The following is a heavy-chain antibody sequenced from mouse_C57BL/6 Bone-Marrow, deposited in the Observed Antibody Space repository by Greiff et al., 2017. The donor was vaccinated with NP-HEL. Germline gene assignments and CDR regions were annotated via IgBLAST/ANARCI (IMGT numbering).Heavy chain of an antibody. CDR2: INYDGSST. D-gene: IGHD1-1*01. Sequence: EVKLMESEGGLVQPGSSMKLSCTASGFTFSDYYMAWVRQVPEKGLEWVANINYDGSSTYYLDSLKSSFIMSRDNAKNILYLQMSSLKSEDTATYYCERDGGIYYDGMGFAYWGQGTLLTVSA. CDR1: GFTFSDYY. V-gene: IGHV5-16*01. CDR3: ERDGGIYYDGMGFAY. J-gene: IGHJ3*01.